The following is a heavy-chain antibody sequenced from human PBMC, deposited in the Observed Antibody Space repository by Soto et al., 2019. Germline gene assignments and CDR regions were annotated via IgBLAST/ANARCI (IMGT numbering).Heavy chain of an antibody. CDR1: GYSFTDYY. CDR2: IAPYSGGT. V-gene: IGHV1-2*02. D-gene: IGHD2-2*01. CDR3: ARDLGVPGRPNPCDY. Sequence: QVQLVQSGAEVKKPGASVKVSCQASGYSFTDYYIHWVRQAPGQGLEWMGWIAPYSGGTNYAQKFQGRVTLTRDTSISTAYMEVSRLNSDDTAIYYCARDLGVPGRPNPCDYWGQGTLVTVSS. J-gene: IGHJ4*02.